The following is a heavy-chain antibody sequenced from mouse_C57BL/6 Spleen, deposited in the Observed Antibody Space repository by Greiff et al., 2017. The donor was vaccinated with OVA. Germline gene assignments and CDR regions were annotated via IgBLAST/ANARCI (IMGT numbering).Heavy chain of an antibody. Sequence: QVQLQQPGAELVKPGASVKLSCKASGYTFTSYWMHWVKQRPGQGLEWIGMIHPNSGSTNYNEKFKSKATLTVDKSSSTAYMQLSSLTSEDSAVYYCAKSGDYSNLGDFDYWGQGTTLTVSS. V-gene: IGHV1-64*01. J-gene: IGHJ2*01. D-gene: IGHD2-5*01. CDR2: IHPNSGST. CDR3: AKSGDYSNLGDFDY. CDR1: GYTFTSYW.